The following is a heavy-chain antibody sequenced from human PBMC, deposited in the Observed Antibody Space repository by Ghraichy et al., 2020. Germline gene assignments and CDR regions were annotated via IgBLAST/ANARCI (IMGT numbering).Heavy chain of an antibody. V-gene: IGHV4-59*12. CDR2: IYYSGSA. D-gene: IGHD1-26*01. CDR1: GGSISSYY. Sequence: SETLSLTCTVSGGSISSYYWSWIRQPPGKGLEWIGYIYYSGSAHYNPSLKSRVTISVDTSNSQFSLKLSSVTAADTAVYYCTRHRYTGRDYGFGDDYWGQGTLVTVSS. CDR3: TRHRYTGRDYGFGDDY. J-gene: IGHJ4*02.